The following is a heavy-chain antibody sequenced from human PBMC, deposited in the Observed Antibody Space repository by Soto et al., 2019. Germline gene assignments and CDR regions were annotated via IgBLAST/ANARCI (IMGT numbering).Heavy chain of an antibody. Sequence: QVQLVQSGAEVKRPGSSVKVSCKASGGTFSNYAINWVRQAPGQGLERMGGIIPNFGTPNYAQKFQGRVTIIADRSTSTAYMELSNLRSEDTAVYFCARDPDYGGNSGLGLVDYWGQGTLVTVSS. CDR2: IIPNFGTP. D-gene: IGHD4-17*01. J-gene: IGHJ4*02. CDR1: GGTFSNYA. V-gene: IGHV1-69*06. CDR3: ARDPDYGGNSGLGLVDY.